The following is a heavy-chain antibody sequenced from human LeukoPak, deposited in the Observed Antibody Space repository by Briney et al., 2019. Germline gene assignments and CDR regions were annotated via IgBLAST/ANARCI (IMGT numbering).Heavy chain of an antibody. V-gene: IGHV3-64D*06. CDR1: GFTFSSYA. CDR3: VKGTLRWFYGMDV. CDR2: ISSNGGST. Sequence: GGSLRLSCSASGFTFSSYAMHWVRQAPGKGLEYVSAISSNGGSTYYADSVKGRFTISRDNSKNTLYLQMCSLRAEDTAVYYCVKGTLRWFYGMDVWGQGTTVTVSS. J-gene: IGHJ6*02. D-gene: IGHD4-23*01.